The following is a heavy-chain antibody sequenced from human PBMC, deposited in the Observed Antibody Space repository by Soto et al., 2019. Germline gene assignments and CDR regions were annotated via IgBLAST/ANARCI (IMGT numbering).Heavy chain of an antibody. CDR2: ISGSGSTT. Sequence: GGSLRLSCAASGLTFSGYGMSWVRQPPGTGLEWVSAISGSGSTTYYADSVKGRFTISRDDSKNILFLQMNSLRAEDTAVYYCVARSRGPPPSPPRLDSWGQGTLVTVSS. CDR1: GLTFSGYG. V-gene: IGHV3-23*01. D-gene: IGHD3-10*01. J-gene: IGHJ4*02. CDR3: VARSRGPPPSPPRLDS.